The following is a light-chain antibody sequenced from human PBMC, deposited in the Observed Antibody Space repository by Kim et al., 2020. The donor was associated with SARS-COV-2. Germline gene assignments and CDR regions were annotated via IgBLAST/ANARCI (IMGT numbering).Light chain of an antibody. J-gene: IGKJ2*03. CDR2: DAS. CDR3: HQYNNWPLDS. V-gene: IGKV3-15*01. Sequence: VLTQSPATLSVSPGERATLSCRASQNVGSSLAWYQQKPGQAPRLLIYDASTRATVIPARFSGSGSGTEFTLTISSLQSEDFAVYYCHQYNNWPLDSFGQGTKLEI. CDR1: QNVGSS.